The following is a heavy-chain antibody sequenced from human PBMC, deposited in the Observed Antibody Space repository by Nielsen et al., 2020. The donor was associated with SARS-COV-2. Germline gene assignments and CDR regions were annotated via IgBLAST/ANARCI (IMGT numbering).Heavy chain of an antibody. J-gene: IGHJ4*02. CDR2: INHSGST. V-gene: IGHV4-34*01. D-gene: IGHD6-19*01. CDR1: SGSLSGFY. CDR3: ASPTRAVAGYLGFDY. Sequence: SETLSLTCAVYSGSLSGFYWNWIRQPPGKGLEWLGEINHSGSTNYNPSLKSRVTISVDTSKNQFSLKLSSVTAADTAVYYCASPTRAVAGYLGFDYWGQGTLVTVSS.